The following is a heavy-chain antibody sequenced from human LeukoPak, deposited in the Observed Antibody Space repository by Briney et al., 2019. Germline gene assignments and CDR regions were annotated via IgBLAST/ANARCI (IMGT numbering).Heavy chain of an antibody. D-gene: IGHD3-22*01. CDR1: GFTFSSYA. CDR3: AKDLKSLKVAVTYFDH. J-gene: IGHJ4*02. Sequence: GGSLRLSCAASGFTFSSYAMSWVRQAPGKGLEWVSAISGSGGSTYYADSVKGRFTISRDNSKNTLYLQMNSLRAEDTAVYYCAKDLKSLKVAVTYFDHWGQGTLVTVSS. V-gene: IGHV3-23*01. CDR2: ISGSGGST.